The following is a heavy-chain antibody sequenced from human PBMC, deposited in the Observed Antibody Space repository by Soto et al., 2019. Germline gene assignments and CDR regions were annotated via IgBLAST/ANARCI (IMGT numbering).Heavy chain of an antibody. J-gene: IGHJ6*02. V-gene: IGHV3-23*01. CDR2: ISGSGGST. CDR3: AKDILTGYYYYYGMDV. Sequence: GGSLRLSCAASGFTFSSYAMSWVRQAPGKGLEWVSAISGSGGSTYYAESVKGRFTISRDNSKNTLYLQMNSLRAEDTAVYYCAKDILTGYYYYYGMDVWGQGTTVTVSS. CDR1: GFTFSSYA. D-gene: IGHD3-9*01.